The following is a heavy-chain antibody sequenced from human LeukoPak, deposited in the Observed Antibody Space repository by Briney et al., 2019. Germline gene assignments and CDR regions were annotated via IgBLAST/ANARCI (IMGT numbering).Heavy chain of an antibody. CDR2: INHSGST. CDR3: ARGNGLLRYYMDV. J-gene: IGHJ6*03. CDR1: GGSSSGYY. Sequence: PSETLSLTCAVYGGSSSGYYWSWIRQPPGKGLEWIGEINHSGSTNYNPSLKSRVTISVDTSKDQFSLKLSSVTAADTAVYYCARGNGLLRYYMDVWGKGTTVTVSS. D-gene: IGHD2-8*01. V-gene: IGHV4-34*01.